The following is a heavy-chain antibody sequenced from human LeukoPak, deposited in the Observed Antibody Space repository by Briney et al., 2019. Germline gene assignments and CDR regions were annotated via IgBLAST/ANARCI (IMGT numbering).Heavy chain of an antibody. V-gene: IGHV4-61*02. CDR1: GGSISSGSYY. J-gene: IGHJ4*02. CDR3: ARGRWFGYYFDY. D-gene: IGHD3-10*01. Sequence: PSQTLSLTCTVSGGSISSGSYYWSWIRQPAGKGLEWIGRIYTSGSTNYNPSLKSRVTISVDTSKNQFSLKLSSVTAADTAVYYCARGRWFGYYFDYWGQGTLVTVSS. CDR2: IYTSGST.